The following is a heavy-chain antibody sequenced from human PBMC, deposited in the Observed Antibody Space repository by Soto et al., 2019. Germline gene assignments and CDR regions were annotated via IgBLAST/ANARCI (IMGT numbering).Heavy chain of an antibody. CDR3: ARENYSTGWYVFYF. CDR1: GFTVSSNY. J-gene: IGHJ4*02. Sequence: GGSLRLSCAASGFTVSSNYMSWVRQAPGKGLEWVSVIYSGGSTYYADSVKGRFTISRDNSKNTLYLQMNSLRAEDTAVYYCARENYSTGWYVFYFWGQRTLVTVSS. D-gene: IGHD6-19*01. V-gene: IGHV3-53*01. CDR2: IYSGGST.